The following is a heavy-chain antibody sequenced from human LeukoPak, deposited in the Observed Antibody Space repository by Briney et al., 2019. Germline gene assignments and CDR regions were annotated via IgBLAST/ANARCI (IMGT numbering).Heavy chain of an antibody. J-gene: IGHJ1*01. D-gene: IGHD3-22*01. V-gene: IGHV4-34*01. Sequence: PSETLSLTCAVYSGSFSGYYWSWIRQPPGKGLEWIGEIIHSGSTNYSPSLKSRVTVSVDTSKNQFSLKLSSVTAADTAVYYCAKGGYYDSGGYSAAEYFQQWGQGTLVTVSS. CDR3: AKGGYYDSGGYSAAEYFQQ. CDR2: IIHSGST. CDR1: SGSFSGYY.